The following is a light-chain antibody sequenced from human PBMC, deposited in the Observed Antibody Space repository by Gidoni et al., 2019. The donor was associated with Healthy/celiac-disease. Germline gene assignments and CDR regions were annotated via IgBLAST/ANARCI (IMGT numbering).Light chain of an antibody. Sequence: SYELTQPPSVSVSPGQTASITCSGDKLGDKYACLYQQKPGQSPVLVIYQDSKRPSGIAERFSGSNSGNTATLTISGTQAMDEADYYCQAWDSSTQVFGGGTKLTVL. CDR3: QAWDSSTQV. J-gene: IGLJ2*01. CDR2: QDS. V-gene: IGLV3-1*01. CDR1: KLGDKY.